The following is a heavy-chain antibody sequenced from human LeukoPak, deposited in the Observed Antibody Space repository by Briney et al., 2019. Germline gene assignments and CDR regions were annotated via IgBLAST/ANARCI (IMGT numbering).Heavy chain of an antibody. J-gene: IGHJ4*02. D-gene: IGHD4-23*01. V-gene: IGHV4-34*01. CDR3: VRWLRWKYYFDY. CDR1: GGSFSGYY. Sequence: SETLSLTCAVYGGSFSGYYWSWIRQPPGKGLEWIGEINHSGSTNYNPSLKSRVTISVDTSKNQFSLKLSSVTAADTAVYYCVRWLRWKYYFDYWGQGTLVTVSS. CDR2: INHSGST.